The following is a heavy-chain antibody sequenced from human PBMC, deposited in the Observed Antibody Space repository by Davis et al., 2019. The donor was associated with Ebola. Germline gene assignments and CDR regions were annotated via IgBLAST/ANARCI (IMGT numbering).Heavy chain of an antibody. D-gene: IGHD6-19*01. CDR2: ISAYNGNT. Sequence: ASVKVSCKASGYTFTSYGISWVRQAPGQGLEWMGWISAYNGNTNYAQKLQGRVTMTTDTSTSTAYMELRSLRSDDTAVYYCARETGGSSGWHDYYYYGMDVWGQGTTVTVSS. J-gene: IGHJ6*02. V-gene: IGHV1-18*01. CDR1: GYTFTSYG. CDR3: ARETGGSSGWHDYYYYGMDV.